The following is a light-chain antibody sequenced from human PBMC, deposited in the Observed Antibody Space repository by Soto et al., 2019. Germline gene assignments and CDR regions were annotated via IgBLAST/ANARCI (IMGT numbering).Light chain of an antibody. Sequence: DIQMTQSPSSVSASVGDRVTITCRASQGISNWLAWYQQKPGKAPSLLIHAASSLQSGVPSRFSVSGYGTDFTLTISSLQPEDFATYFCQQANSLPVTFGPGTKVDIK. J-gene: IGKJ3*01. V-gene: IGKV1-12*01. CDR1: QGISNW. CDR2: AAS. CDR3: QQANSLPVT.